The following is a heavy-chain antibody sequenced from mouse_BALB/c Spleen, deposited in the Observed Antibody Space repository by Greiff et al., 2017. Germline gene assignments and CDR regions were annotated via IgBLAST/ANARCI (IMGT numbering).Heavy chain of an antibody. V-gene: IGHV1-69*02. Sequence: VQLQQPGAELVKPGASVKLSCKASGYTFTSYWMHWVKQRPGQGLEWIGEIDPSDSYTNYNQKFKGKATLTVDKSSSTAYMQLSSLTSEDSAVYYCARGDYYGSFPLFAYWGQGTLVTVSA. CDR1: GYTFTSYW. J-gene: IGHJ3*01. D-gene: IGHD1-1*01. CDR2: IDPSDSYT. CDR3: ARGDYYGSFPLFAY.